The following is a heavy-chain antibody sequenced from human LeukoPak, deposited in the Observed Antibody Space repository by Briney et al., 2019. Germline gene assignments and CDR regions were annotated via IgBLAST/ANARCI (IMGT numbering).Heavy chain of an antibody. V-gene: IGHV1-2*02. J-gene: IGHJ4*02. Sequence: ASVKVSFQASGYTFTDYYIHWVRQAPGQGLDWMGWINPHSGCTNYAQNIQDRVTMTRDTFISTAYMDLSRLRSDDTGVYYCARGSWFGDLLYAQPDYYFDYWGQGTLVTVSS. D-gene: IGHD3-10*01. CDR1: GYTFTDYY. CDR3: ARGSWFGDLLYAQPDYYFDY. CDR2: INPHSGCT.